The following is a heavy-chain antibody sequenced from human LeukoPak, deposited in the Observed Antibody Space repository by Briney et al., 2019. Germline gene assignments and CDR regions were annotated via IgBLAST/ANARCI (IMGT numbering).Heavy chain of an antibody. Sequence: SETLSLTCTVSGGSISSSPYYWGWIRQPPGKGLEWIGSIYYSGTTHYNPSLESRVTISVDTSKNQFSLKLASVTAADTAIYYCAKGAGGFSYFNWFDPWGQGTLVTVSS. D-gene: IGHD5-18*01. CDR2: IYYSGTT. J-gene: IGHJ5*02. CDR3: AKGAGGFSYFNWFDP. V-gene: IGHV4-39*07. CDR1: GGSISSSPYY.